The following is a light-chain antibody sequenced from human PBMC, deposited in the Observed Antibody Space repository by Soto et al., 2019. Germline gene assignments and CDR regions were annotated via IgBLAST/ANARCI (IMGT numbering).Light chain of an antibody. J-gene: IGKJ4*01. Sequence: MTQSPSSLSASVGDSVTITCRASETISGYLNWNLQKLEKAPELLTYAASYPGNGVTSRNSGSGSGTYFTLTISSLQPEDLATYYCQQSYTTPRTFGGGTKVDIK. CDR1: ETISGY. V-gene: IGKV1-39*01. CDR2: AAS. CDR3: QQSYTTPRT.